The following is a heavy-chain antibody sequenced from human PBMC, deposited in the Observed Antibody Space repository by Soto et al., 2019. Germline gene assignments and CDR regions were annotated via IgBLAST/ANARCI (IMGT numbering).Heavy chain of an antibody. V-gene: IGHV4-31*03. D-gene: IGHD2-15*01. CDR3: ARVVVAATPSWFDP. Sequence: QVQLQESGPGLVKPSQTLSLTCTVSGGSISSGGYYSSWIRQHPGKGLEWIGYIYYSGSTYYNPSLKSRVTISVDTSKNQFSLKLSSVTAADTAVYYCARVVVAATPSWFDPWGQGTLVTVSS. CDR2: IYYSGST. J-gene: IGHJ5*02. CDR1: GGSISSGGYY.